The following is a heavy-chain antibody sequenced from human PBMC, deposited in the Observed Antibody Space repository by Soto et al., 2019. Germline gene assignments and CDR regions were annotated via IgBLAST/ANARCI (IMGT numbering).Heavy chain of an antibody. V-gene: IGHV5-51*01. J-gene: IGHJ6*03. D-gene: IGHD2-2*01. CDR1: GYSFTSYW. Sequence: LGESLKISCKGSGYSFTSYWIGWVRQMPGKGLKRMGIIYPGDSDTRYSPSFQGQVTISADKSISTAYLQWSSLKASDTAMYYCARLRRYCSSTSCYNYMDVWGKGTTVTVSS. CDR3: ARLRRYCSSTSCYNYMDV. CDR2: IYPGDSDT.